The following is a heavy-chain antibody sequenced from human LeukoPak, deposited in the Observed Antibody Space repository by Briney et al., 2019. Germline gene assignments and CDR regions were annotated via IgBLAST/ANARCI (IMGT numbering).Heavy chain of an antibody. V-gene: IGHV1-18*01. CDR3: ARLHYDYLWGSYRFLDY. CDR2: ISAYNGNT. D-gene: IGHD3-16*02. Sequence: VASVKVSCTTSGYTFTSYGISWVRQAPGQGLEWMGWISAYNGNTNYAQKLQGRVTITTDTSTNTTYMELRSLRSDDTAVYYCARLHYDYLWGSYRFLDYWGQGTLVTVSS. CDR1: GYTFTSYG. J-gene: IGHJ4*02.